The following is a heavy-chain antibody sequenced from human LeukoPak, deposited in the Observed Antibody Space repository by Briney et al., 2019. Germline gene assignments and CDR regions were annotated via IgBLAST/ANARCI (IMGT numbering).Heavy chain of an antibody. J-gene: IGHJ4*02. CDR2: IYPGDSDT. CDR3: ARRAQYSSSSYFDY. CDR1: GYIFSNYW. D-gene: IGHD6-6*01. Sequence: GESLQISFKGSGYIFSNYWIGWVRPMPGKGLEWMGIIYPGDSDTRYSPAFQGQVSMSADKSINTAYLQWTSLKASDTAMYYCARRAQYSSSSYFDYWGQGILVTVSS. V-gene: IGHV5-51*01.